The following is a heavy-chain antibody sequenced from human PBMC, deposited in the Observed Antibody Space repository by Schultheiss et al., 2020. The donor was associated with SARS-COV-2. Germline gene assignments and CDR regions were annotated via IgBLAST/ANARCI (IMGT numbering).Heavy chain of an antibody. Sequence: SETLSLTCTVSGGSISSGGYYWSWIRQPPGKGLEWIGSIYYSGSTYYNPSLKSRVTISVDTSKNQFSLKLSSVTAADTAVYYCARHLGAQRYYYYYYGMDVWGQGTTVTVSS. D-gene: IGHD2-2*01. J-gene: IGHJ6*02. CDR2: IYYSGST. CDR3: ARHLGAQRYYYYYYGMDV. V-gene: IGHV4-39*01. CDR1: GGSISSGGYY.